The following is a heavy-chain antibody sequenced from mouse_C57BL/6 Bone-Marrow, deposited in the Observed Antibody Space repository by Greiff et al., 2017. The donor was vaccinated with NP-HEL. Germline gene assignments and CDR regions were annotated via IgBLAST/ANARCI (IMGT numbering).Heavy chain of an antibody. V-gene: IGHV1-81*01. CDR3: ARLDGYDYYAMDY. D-gene: IGHD2-2*01. Sequence: VKLMESGAELARPGASVKLSCKASGYTFTSYGISWVKQRTGQGLEWIGEIYPRSGNTYYNEKFKGKATLTADKSSSTAYMELRSLTSEDSAVYFCARLDGYDYYAMDYWGQGTSVTVSS. CDR2: IYPRSGNT. J-gene: IGHJ4*01. CDR1: GYTFTSYG.